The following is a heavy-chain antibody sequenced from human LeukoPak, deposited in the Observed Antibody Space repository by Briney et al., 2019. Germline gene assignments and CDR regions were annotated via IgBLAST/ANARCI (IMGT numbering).Heavy chain of an antibody. CDR3: ARNGQQVRYFQH. D-gene: IGHD6-13*01. J-gene: IGHJ1*01. CDR2: MNPNSGNT. Sequence: RASVKVSCKASGYTFTNYDINWVRQATGQGLEWMGWMNPNSGNTGYAQKFQGRVNMTRNTSITTAYMELSSLRSEDTAVYYCARNGQQVRYFQHWGQGTLVTVSS. CDR1: GYTFTNYD. V-gene: IGHV1-8*01.